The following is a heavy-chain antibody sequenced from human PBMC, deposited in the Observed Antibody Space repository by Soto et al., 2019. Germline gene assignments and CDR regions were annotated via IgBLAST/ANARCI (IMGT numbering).Heavy chain of an antibody. CDR3: ASSGGYSSGWYYFFRGSAENQDYYYGMDV. Sequence: GGFLRLSCAASGCTFSSYWMHWVRQAPGKGLVWVSRINSDGSSTSYADSVKGRFTISRDNAKNTLYLQMNSLRAEDTAVYYCASSGGYSSGWYYFFRGSAENQDYYYGMDVWGQGTTVTVSS. CDR2: INSDGSST. CDR1: GCTFSSYW. V-gene: IGHV3-74*01. D-gene: IGHD6-19*01. J-gene: IGHJ6*02.